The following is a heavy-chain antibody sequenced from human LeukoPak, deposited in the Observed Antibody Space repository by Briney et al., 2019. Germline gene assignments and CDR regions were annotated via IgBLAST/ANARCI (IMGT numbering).Heavy chain of an antibody. V-gene: IGHV3-20*04. CDR1: GFTFSNYA. J-gene: IGHJ6*03. CDR2: INWNGDST. Sequence: GGSLRLSCAASGFTFSNYAIHWVRQGPGKGLEWVSSINWNGDSTDYADSVKGRFTISRDNAKKYLYLQMNSLRAEDTALYYCARVVATFDYYYYMDVWGKGTTVTISS. CDR3: ARVVATFDYYYYMDV. D-gene: IGHD5-12*01.